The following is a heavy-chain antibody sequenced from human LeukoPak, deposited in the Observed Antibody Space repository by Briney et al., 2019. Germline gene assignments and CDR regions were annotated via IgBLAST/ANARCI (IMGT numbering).Heavy chain of an antibody. CDR1: GGTFTIYA. CDR2: IIPIFGTA. V-gene: IGHV1-69*01. D-gene: IGHD6-13*01. CDR3: ARGLSEQLVLRGNWFDP. J-gene: IGHJ5*02. Sequence: GSSVTVSFTASGGTFTIYAISWVRQAPGQRLEWMGGIIPIFGTANYAQKFQGRVTITPDESTSTPYLELSSLRSEDTAVYDCARGLSEQLVLRGNWFDPWGQGTLVTVSS.